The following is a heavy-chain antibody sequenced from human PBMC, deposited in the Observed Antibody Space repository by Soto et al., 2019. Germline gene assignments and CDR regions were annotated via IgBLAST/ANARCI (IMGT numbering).Heavy chain of an antibody. V-gene: IGHV3-11*01. D-gene: IGHD6-19*01. J-gene: IGHJ4*02. Sequence: VGSLRLSCAASGFTFSNYYMTWIRQAPGKGLECLSYISSREVTVYYADSVKGRFTISRDNTKNSLYLQMTTLRDEDTAVYYCARVSASGWHVNGRDYFDSWGQGTLVTVSS. CDR3: ARVSASGWHVNGRDYFDS. CDR1: GFTFSNYY. CDR2: ISSREVTV.